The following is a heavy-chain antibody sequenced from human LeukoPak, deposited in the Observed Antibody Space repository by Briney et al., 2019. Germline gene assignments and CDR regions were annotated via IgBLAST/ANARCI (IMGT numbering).Heavy chain of an antibody. CDR3: ARDGGDYVH. CDR2: IYYSGTI. D-gene: IGHD4-17*01. J-gene: IGHJ4*02. CDR1: GGSVSSSTYY. Sequence: PSETLSLTCSVSGGSVSSSTYYWGWIRQPPGRGLEWIGNIYYSGTIYYTPSLKSRVTISVDTSKNHLSLKLNSVTAADTAVYYCARDGGDYVHWGQGTLVTVSS. V-gene: IGHV4-39*07.